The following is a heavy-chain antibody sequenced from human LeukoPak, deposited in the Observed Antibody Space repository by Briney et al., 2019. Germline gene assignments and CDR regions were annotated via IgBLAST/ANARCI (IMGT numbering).Heavy chain of an antibody. CDR2: FVPEDGET. Sequence: ASVKVSCKVSGYTLIESFIHWVRQAPGKGLEWMGGFVPEDGETIYAQKFQGRVTMTEDTSTDTAYMELSSLRSEDTAVYYCATVGPGHLLDNWGQGTLVTVSS. D-gene: IGHD7-27*01. CDR1: GYTLIESF. J-gene: IGHJ4*02. V-gene: IGHV1-24*01. CDR3: ATVGPGHLLDN.